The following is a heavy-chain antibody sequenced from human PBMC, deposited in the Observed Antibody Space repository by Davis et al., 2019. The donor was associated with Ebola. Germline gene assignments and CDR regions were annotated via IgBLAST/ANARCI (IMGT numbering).Heavy chain of an antibody. D-gene: IGHD2-21*02. V-gene: IGHV5-10-1*01. Sequence: KVSCKGSGYSFTSYWISWVRQMPGKGLEWMGRIDPSDSYTNYSPSFQGHVPIPADKSISTAYLQWSSLKASDTAMYYCARGGLVVTAITNWFDPWGQGTLVTVSS. CDR1: GYSFTSYW. J-gene: IGHJ5*02. CDR3: ARGGLVVTAITNWFDP. CDR2: IDPSDSYT.